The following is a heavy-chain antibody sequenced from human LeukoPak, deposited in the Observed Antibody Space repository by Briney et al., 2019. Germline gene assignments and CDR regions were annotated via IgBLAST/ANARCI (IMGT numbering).Heavy chain of an antibody. J-gene: IGHJ6*02. D-gene: IGHD4-17*01. Sequence: PGGSLRLSCAASGFTFSSYSMNWVRQAPGKGLEWVSSISSSSSYIYYADSVKGRFTISRDNAENSLYLQMNSLRAEDTAVYYCARDRPDDYGDYSYYYYGMDVWGQGTTVTVSS. V-gene: IGHV3-21*01. CDR2: ISSSSSYI. CDR3: ARDRPDDYGDYSYYYYGMDV. CDR1: GFTFSSYS.